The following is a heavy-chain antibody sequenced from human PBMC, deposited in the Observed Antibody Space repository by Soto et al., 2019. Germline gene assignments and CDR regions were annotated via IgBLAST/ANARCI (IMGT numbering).Heavy chain of an antibody. CDR1: GYTFTGYY. D-gene: IGHD3-22*01. Sequence: ASVKVSCKASGYTFTGYYMHWVRQAPGQGLEWMGWINPNSGGTNYAQKFQGRVTMTRDTSISTAYMELSRLRSDDTAVYYCARRSDYYDSSGYYYAFDIWGQGTMVTVSS. V-gene: IGHV1-2*02. J-gene: IGHJ3*02. CDR3: ARRSDYYDSSGYYYAFDI. CDR2: INPNSGGT.